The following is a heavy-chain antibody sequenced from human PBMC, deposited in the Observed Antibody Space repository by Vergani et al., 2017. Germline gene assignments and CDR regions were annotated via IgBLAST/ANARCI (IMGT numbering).Heavy chain of an antibody. D-gene: IGHD3-3*01. Sequence: QVQLVQSGAEVKKPGSSVKVSCKASGGTFSSYAISWVRQAPGQGLEWMGGIIPIFGTANYAQKFQGRVTITADESTSTAYMELNSLSAEDTAVYYCARGGYDFWRGPWGDDAFDIWGQGTMVTVSS. CDR2: IIPIFGTA. V-gene: IGHV1-69*01. J-gene: IGHJ3*02. CDR1: GGTFSSYA. CDR3: ARGGYDFWRGPWGDDAFDI.